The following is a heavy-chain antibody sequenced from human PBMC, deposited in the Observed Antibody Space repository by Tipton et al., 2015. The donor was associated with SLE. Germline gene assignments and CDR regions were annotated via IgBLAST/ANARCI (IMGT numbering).Heavy chain of an antibody. CDR1: GFTFTNFA. D-gene: IGHD3-22*01. V-gene: IGHV3-23*01. CDR3: AAGYYDSRGYYVH. CDR2: ISADARRT. Sequence: GSLRLSCAASGFTFTNFAMTWVRQAPGKGLEWVSTISADARRTFYADSVKERFTISRETSGDTLYLHMHNLKAEDTAMYYCAAGYYDSRGYYVHWGQGTLVTVSS. J-gene: IGHJ4*02.